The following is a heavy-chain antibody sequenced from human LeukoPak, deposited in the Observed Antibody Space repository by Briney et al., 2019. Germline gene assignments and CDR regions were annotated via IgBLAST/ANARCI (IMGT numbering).Heavy chain of an antibody. CDR3: ASGKYDYDSSGYPLLYYFDY. J-gene: IGHJ4*02. D-gene: IGHD3-22*01. V-gene: IGHV4-34*01. CDR1: GGSFSGYY. CDR2: INHSGST. Sequence: SETLSLTCAVYGGSFSGYYWSWIRQPPGKGLEWIGEINHSGSTNYNPSLKSRVTISVDTSKNQFSLKLSSVTTADTAVYYCASGKYDYDSSGYPLLYYFDYWGQGTLVTVSS.